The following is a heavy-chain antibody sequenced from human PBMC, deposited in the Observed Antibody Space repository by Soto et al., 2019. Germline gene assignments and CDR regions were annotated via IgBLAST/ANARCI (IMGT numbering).Heavy chain of an antibody. CDR1: GFTFISYA. CDR2: ISYDGGSK. Sequence: QVQLVESGGGVVQPGRSLRLSCAASGFTFISYAMIWIRQAPGKGLEWVAVISYDGGSKYYGDSVKGRFTISRDNSENTLYLQMSSMRGDGTAVCYCARGGGTYGGHMGGCWGEGTLVTVSS. J-gene: IGHJ1*01. D-gene: IGHD1-26*01. V-gene: IGHV3-30-3*01. CDR3: ARGGGTYGGHMGGC.